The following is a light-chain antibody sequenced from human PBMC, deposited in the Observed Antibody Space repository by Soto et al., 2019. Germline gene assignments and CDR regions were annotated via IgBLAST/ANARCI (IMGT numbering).Light chain of an antibody. V-gene: IGKV3-15*01. CDR2: GVS. CDR3: KQDNTFPPIP. Sequence: VITESPTTLSVYPGERATLSGRACQSVSSKLAWYQQKPGQAPRLLIYGVSTRATGIPARFSGSGSGTEFTLTISILQSEDFGVYYCKQDNTFPPIPFGQGTRLEIK. CDR1: QSVSSK. J-gene: IGKJ5*01.